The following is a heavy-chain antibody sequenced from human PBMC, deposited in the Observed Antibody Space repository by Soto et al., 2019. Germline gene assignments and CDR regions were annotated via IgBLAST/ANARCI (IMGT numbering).Heavy chain of an antibody. CDR3: ATTFFSGSGSYRGWFDP. V-gene: IGHV3-23*01. J-gene: IGHJ5*02. CDR1: GFMFSSYA. Sequence: EVQLLESGGGLVQPGGSLRLSCTASGFMFSSYAMSWVRQAPGKGLEWVSIISGSSDSTYYADSVKGRFTISRDNSKDTLYLHMNSLRAEDTALYYCATTFFSGSGSYRGWFDPWGQGTLVTVSS. CDR2: ISGSSDST. D-gene: IGHD3-10*01.